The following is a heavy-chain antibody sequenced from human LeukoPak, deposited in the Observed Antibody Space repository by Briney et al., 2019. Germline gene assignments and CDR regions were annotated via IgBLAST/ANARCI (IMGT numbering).Heavy chain of an antibody. CDR1: GFTFSSYA. Sequence: GGALRLSCAASGFTFSSYAMSWVRQAPGKGLEWVSAISGSGGSTYYADSVKGRFTIPRDNSKHTLYLQKNRLRAEDPDVYYCAKGPQICSSTSCYFGYYYYGMDVWGKGTTVTVSS. CDR2: ISGSGGST. D-gene: IGHD2-2*01. V-gene: IGHV3-23*01. J-gene: IGHJ6*04. CDR3: AKGPQICSSTSCYFGYYYYGMDV.